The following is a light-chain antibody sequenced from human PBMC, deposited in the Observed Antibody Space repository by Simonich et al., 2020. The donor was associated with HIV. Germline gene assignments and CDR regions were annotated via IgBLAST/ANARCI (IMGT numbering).Light chain of an antibody. CDR2: AAS. Sequence: DIQMTQSPSSVSASVGDRVTITCRARQDINSWLAWYQQKQGKAPKLLIYAASTLQSGVPSRFSGSGSGTDFTLTISSLQPEDFATYYCQQYNSYVAFGQGTKVEIK. J-gene: IGKJ1*01. V-gene: IGKV1D-16*01. CDR3: QQYNSYVA. CDR1: QDINSW.